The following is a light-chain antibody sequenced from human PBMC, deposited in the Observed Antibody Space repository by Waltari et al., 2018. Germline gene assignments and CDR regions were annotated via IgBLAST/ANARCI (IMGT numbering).Light chain of an antibody. Sequence: EIVLTPSPGTLSLSPGESATLPCRASQGVGKYLTCYQQRPGQAPRLLLYHTSIRATGIPDRFSGSGYGTDFSLTISRLEPEDFAVYYCQKYDFLPATFGQGTTVEIK. CDR1: QGVGKY. CDR2: HTS. J-gene: IGKJ1*01. CDR3: QKYDFLPAT. V-gene: IGKV3-20*01.